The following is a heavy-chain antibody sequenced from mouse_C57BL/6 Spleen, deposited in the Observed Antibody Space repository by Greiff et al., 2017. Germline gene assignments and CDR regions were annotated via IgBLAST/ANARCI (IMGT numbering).Heavy chain of an antibody. Sequence: VQLQQSGPELVKPGASVKIPCTASGYKITDYNMDWVKQSHGKSLEWIGDINPNNGGTIYNQKFQGQATLTVDKSSSTADMGLRSVSSEDTAVYYCARGTSVVESDWYFDVWGTGTTVTVSS. CDR1: GYKITDYN. D-gene: IGHD1-1*01. CDR3: ARGTSVVESDWYFDV. CDR2: INPNNGGT. J-gene: IGHJ1*03. V-gene: IGHV1-18*01.